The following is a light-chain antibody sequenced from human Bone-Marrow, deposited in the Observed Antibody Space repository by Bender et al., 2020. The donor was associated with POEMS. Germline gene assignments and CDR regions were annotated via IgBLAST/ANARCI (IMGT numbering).Light chain of an antibody. J-gene: IGLJ1*01. V-gene: IGLV2-14*01. CDR3: SSYASTTLYV. Sequence: QSVLTQPASVTGSPGQSITISCTGTSSDIGGYGYVSWYQHHPGKAPKLMISEVSKRPSGVSSRFSGSRSGNTASLTISGLQAEDEADYYCSSYASTTLYVFGTGTEVIVL. CDR2: EVS. CDR1: SSDIGGYGY.